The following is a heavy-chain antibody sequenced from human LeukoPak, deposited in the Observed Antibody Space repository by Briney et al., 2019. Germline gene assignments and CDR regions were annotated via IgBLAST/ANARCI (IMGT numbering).Heavy chain of an antibody. CDR2: ISPDGRNI. J-gene: IGHJ4*02. CDR1: VFTLSDYW. V-gene: IGHV3-74*01. CDR3: VRDGGGTTPYDC. Sequence: GGSVRLSCAASVFTLSDYWMNWVRQIPGKGPVWVSHISPDGRNIAYADSVKGRFTISRDSAKNTLYLQMNSLRVGDTAVYYCVRDGGGTTPYDCWGQGTLVTVSS. D-gene: IGHD1-7*01.